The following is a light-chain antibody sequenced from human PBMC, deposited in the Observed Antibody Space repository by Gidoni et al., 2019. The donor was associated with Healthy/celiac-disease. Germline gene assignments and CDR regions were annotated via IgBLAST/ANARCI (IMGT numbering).Light chain of an antibody. CDR3: QQYGSSPLT. Sequence: ESVLTQSPGTLSLSPGERATLSCRASQSVSSSYLAWYQLKPGQAPRLLIYGASSRATGIPDRFSGSGSGTDFTLTISRLEPEDFAVYYCQQYGSSPLTFGGGTKVEIK. J-gene: IGKJ4*01. CDR2: GAS. CDR1: QSVSSSY. V-gene: IGKV3-20*01.